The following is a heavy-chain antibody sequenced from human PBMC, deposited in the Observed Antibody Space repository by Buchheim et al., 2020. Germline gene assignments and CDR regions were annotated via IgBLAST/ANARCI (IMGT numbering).Heavy chain of an antibody. CDR3: AREGQLERCSGGSCYSGDWFDP. J-gene: IGHJ5*02. D-gene: IGHD2-15*01. CDR2: IIPIFGTA. Sequence: QVQLVQSGAEVKKPGSSVKVSCKAFGGTFSSYAISWVRQAPGQGLEWMGGIIPIFGTANYAQKFQGRVTITADESTSTAYMELSSLRSEDTAVYYCAREGQLERCSGGSCYSGDWFDPWGQGTL. V-gene: IGHV1-69*12. CDR1: GGTFSSYA.